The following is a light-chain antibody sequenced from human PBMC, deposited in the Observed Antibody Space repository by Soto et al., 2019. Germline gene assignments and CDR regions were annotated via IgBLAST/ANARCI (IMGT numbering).Light chain of an antibody. J-gene: IGKJ1*01. CDR1: QSVSSSY. CDR3: QQYTTSSWT. CDR2: GTS. V-gene: IGKV3-20*01. Sequence: DIVLTQSPGTLSMSPGERATLSCRASQSVSSSYLAWYQQKPGQAPRVLIYGTSSRATGIPDRFSGSGSGTDFTLTISRLEPEDFAVYYCQQYTTSSWTFGQGTKVDVK.